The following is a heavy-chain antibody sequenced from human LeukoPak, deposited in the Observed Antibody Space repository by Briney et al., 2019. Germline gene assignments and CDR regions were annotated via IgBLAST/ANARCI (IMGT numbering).Heavy chain of an antibody. CDR1: GFTFSSYT. J-gene: IGHJ4*02. CDR2: ISSRSIYI. V-gene: IGHV3-21*01. Sequence: GGSLRLSCAASGFTFSSYTMNWVRQAPGKGLEWVSSISSRSIYIYYADSVKGRFTISRDNAKNSLYLQMSSLRAEDTAVYYCASDRYYYGSGSYYSGAFDNWGQGTLVTVSS. CDR3: ASDRYYYGSGSYYSGAFDN. D-gene: IGHD3-10*01.